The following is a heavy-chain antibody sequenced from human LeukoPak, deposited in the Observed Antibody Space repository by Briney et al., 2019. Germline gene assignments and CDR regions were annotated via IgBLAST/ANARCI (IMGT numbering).Heavy chain of an antibody. CDR1: GGSISSGDYY. D-gene: IGHD4-17*01. V-gene: IGHV4-39*01. CDR2: IYYSGST. Sequence: PSETLSLTCTVSGGSISSGDYYWSWIRQPPGKGLEWIGSIYYSGSTYYNPSLKSRVTISVDTSKNQFSLKLSSVTAADTAVYYCARRSRRNYGGPSHGMDVWGQGTTVTVSS. CDR3: ARRSRRNYGGPSHGMDV. J-gene: IGHJ6*02.